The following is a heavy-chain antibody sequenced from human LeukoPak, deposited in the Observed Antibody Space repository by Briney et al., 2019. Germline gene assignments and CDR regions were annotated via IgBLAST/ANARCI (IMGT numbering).Heavy chain of an antibody. CDR2: IGAYNGDT. CDR3: TRDHCRGDNCPSFDY. Sequence: ASVKVSCKPSVYTFTNFGISWVRQAPGQGLEWMGWIGAYNGDTNYAQKFQGRVTMTTDTSTSTAYMDLRSLRSDDTAVYYCTRDHCRGDNCPSFDYWGQGTLVTVSS. J-gene: IGHJ4*02. V-gene: IGHV1-18*04. D-gene: IGHD2-15*01. CDR1: VYTFTNFG.